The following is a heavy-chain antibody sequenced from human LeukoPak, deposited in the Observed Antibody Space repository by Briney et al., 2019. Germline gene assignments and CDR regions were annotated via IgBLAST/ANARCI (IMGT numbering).Heavy chain of an antibody. CDR3: ARNIWFGESADAFDI. V-gene: IGHV1-2*02. Sequence: ASVKVSCKASGYTFTGYYMHWVRQAPGQGLEWMGWINPNSGGTNYAQKFQGRVTMTRDTSISTAYMELSRLRSDDTAVYYCARNIWFGESADAFDIWGQGTMVAVSS. J-gene: IGHJ3*02. CDR1: GYTFTGYY. CDR2: INPNSGGT. D-gene: IGHD3-10*01.